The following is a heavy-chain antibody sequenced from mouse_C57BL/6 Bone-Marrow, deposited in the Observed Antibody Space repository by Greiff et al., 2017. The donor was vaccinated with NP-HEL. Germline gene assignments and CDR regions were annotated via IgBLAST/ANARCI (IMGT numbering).Heavy chain of an antibody. CDR1: GYTFTSYW. V-gene: IGHV1-52*01. Sequence: QVQLQQPGAELVRPGSSVKLSCKASGYTFTSYWMPWVKQRPIQGLEWIGDIDPATSETHYNQKFKDKATLTVDKSSSTAYMQLSSLTSEDSAVYYCARVGYYGSYSAMDYWGQGTSVTVSA. CDR2: IDPATSET. D-gene: IGHD1-1*01. CDR3: ARVGYYGSYSAMDY. J-gene: IGHJ4*01.